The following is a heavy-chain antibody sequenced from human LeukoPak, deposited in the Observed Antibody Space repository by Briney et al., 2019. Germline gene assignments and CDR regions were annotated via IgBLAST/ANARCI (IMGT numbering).Heavy chain of an antibody. D-gene: IGHD5-24*01. CDR1: GYTFTSYY. V-gene: IGHV1-69*05. CDR2: IIPIFGTA. J-gene: IGHJ4*02. CDR3: ARDRDGYNWVDFDY. Sequence: VASVKVSCKASGYTFTSYYMHWVRQAPGQGLEWMGRIIPIFGTANYAQKFQGRVTITTDESTSTAYMELSSLRSEDTAVYYCARDRDGYNWVDFDYWGQGTLVTVSS.